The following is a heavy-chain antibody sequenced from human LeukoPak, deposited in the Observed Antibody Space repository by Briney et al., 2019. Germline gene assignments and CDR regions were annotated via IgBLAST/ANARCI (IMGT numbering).Heavy chain of an antibody. Sequence: SETLSLTCTVSGGSISSYYWSWARQPAGKGLEWIGRIYTSGNTNYNPSLKGRVTMTVDTSKNQFSLNLSSVTAADTAVYYCARGRGSSWYYFDYWGQGTLVTVSS. D-gene: IGHD6-13*01. CDR1: GGSISSYY. CDR3: ARGRGSSWYYFDY. J-gene: IGHJ4*02. V-gene: IGHV4-4*07. CDR2: IYTSGNT.